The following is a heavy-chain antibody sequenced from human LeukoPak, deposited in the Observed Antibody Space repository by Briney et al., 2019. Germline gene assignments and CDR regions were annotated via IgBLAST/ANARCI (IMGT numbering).Heavy chain of an antibody. D-gene: IGHD2-15*01. J-gene: IGHJ4*02. Sequence: GGSLRLSCAASGFTFSDYVMIWVRQAPGKGLEWVSGITASGDRTFYGDSVRGRFTMYRDNSKKTVYLQMNSLRVDDTAVYYCARRDIVVVVSASDYWGQGTLVTVSS. V-gene: IGHV3-23*01. CDR3: ARRDIVVVVSASDY. CDR1: GFTFSDYV. CDR2: ITASGDRT.